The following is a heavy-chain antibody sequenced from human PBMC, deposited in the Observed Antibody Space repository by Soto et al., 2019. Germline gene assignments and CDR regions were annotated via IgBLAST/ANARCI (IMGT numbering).Heavy chain of an antibody. J-gene: IGHJ4*02. CDR3: ARDVAAADY. D-gene: IGHD6-13*01. CDR1: GYTFTSYA. V-gene: IGHV1-3*05. CDR2: INAGNGNT. Sequence: QVQLVQSGAEEKKPGASVQVSCKASGYTFTSYAMHWVRQAPGQRLEWMGWINAGNGNTKYSQKFQGRVIITRDTPASTAYMELSSLRSEDTAVYYCARDVAAADYWGQGTLVTVSS.